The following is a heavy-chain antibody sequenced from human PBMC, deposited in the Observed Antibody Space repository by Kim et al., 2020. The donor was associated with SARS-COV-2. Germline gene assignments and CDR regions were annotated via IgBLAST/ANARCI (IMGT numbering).Heavy chain of an antibody. CDR1: GFTFSSYG. D-gene: IGHD6-19*01. Sequence: GGSLRLSCAASGFTFSSYGIYWVRQAPGKGLEWVAVISSDGSNKYYADSVKGRFTISRDKSKNTLYLQMNSLRAEDTAVYYCAKSSGWYYQGVDYWGQGTLVTVSS. CDR3: AKSSGWYYQGVDY. J-gene: IGHJ4*02. CDR2: ISSDGSNK. V-gene: IGHV3-30*18.